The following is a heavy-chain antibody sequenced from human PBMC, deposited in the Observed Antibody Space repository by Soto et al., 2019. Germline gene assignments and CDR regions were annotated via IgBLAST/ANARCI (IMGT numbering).Heavy chain of an antibody. CDR2: IIPIFGTA. D-gene: IGHD2-21*02. V-gene: IGHV1-69*01. Sequence: QVQLVQSGAEVKKPGSSVKVSCKASGGTFSSYAISWVRQAPGQGLEWMGGIIPIFGTANYAQKFQGRVTLTADESTSTAYMELSSLRSEDTAVYYCARESGDCGGDCYSHYFDYWGQGTLVTVSS. CDR3: ARESGDCGGDCYSHYFDY. CDR1: GGTFSSYA. J-gene: IGHJ4*02.